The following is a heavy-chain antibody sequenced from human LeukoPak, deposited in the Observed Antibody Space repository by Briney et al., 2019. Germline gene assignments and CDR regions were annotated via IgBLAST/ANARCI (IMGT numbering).Heavy chain of an antibody. CDR2: IYYSGST. Sequence: PSETLSLTCTVSGGSISSSSYYWGWIRQPPGKGLEWIGSIYYSGSTYYNPSLKSRVTISVDTSKNQFSLKLSSVTAADTAVYYCARVASGYEGNWFDPWGQGTLVTVSS. D-gene: IGHD5-12*01. V-gene: IGHV4-39*07. CDR3: ARVASGYEGNWFDP. J-gene: IGHJ5*02. CDR1: GGSISSSSYY.